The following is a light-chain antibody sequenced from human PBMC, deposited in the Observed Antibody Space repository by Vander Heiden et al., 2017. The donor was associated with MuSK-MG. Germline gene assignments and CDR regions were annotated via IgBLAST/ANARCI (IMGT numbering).Light chain of an antibody. CDR3: QQYGSSPRLT. CDR2: GVS. V-gene: IGKV3-20*01. J-gene: IGKJ4*01. CDR1: QSVRSSY. Sequence: IVLTQSPGILSLSPGERATLSCRASQSVRSSYLAWYQQKPGQAPRLLIYGVSSRASGIPDRFSGSGSGTDFTLTISRLEPEDFAVYYCQQYGSSPRLTFGGGTKVEIK.